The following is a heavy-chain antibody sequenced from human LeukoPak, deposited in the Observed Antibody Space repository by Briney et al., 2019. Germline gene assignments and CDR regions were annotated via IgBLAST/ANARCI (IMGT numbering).Heavy chain of an antibody. CDR3: ARGVVSSGWYYYYYMDV. Sequence: ASVKVSCKASGYTFTSYYMHWVRQAPGQGLEWMGIINPSGGSTSYAQKFQGRVTMTRDTSTSTVYMELSSLRSEDTAVYYCARGVVSSGWYYYYYMDVWGKGTTVTISS. CDR2: INPSGGST. V-gene: IGHV1-46*01. CDR1: GYTFTSYY. D-gene: IGHD6-19*01. J-gene: IGHJ6*03.